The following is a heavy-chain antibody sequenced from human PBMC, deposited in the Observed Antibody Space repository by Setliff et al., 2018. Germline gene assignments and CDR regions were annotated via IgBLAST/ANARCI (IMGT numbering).Heavy chain of an antibody. CDR1: GGSISNYY. D-gene: IGHD3-22*01. V-gene: IGHV4-4*08. CDR2: VYTSGST. Sequence: SETLSLTCSVSGGSISNYYWSWIRQSPGKGLEWIGYVYTSGSTNYNPSLKSRVTISLDRSKKQFSLKLNSVTAADTAVYYCARYRNYFDSSGQTQYYFDYWGQGTLVTVSS. J-gene: IGHJ4*02. CDR3: ARYRNYFDSSGQTQYYFDY.